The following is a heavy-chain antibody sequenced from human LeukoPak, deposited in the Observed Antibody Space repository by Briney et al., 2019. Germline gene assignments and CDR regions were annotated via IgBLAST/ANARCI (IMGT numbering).Heavy chain of an antibody. CDR3: ARATGFGGQIDY. Sequence: PSETLSLTCAVSGGSISSGGYSWSWVRQPPGKGLEWIGYIYHSGSTYYNPSLKSRVTISVDRSKNQFSLKLSSVTAADTAVYYCARATGFGGQIDYWAREPWSPSPQ. CDR2: IYHSGST. V-gene: IGHV4-30-2*01. D-gene: IGHD3-10*01. J-gene: IGHJ4*02. CDR1: GGSISSGGYS.